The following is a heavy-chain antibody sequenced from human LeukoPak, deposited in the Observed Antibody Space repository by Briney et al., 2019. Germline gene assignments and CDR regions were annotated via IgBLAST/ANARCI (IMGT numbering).Heavy chain of an antibody. Sequence: SETLSLTCTVSGGSISSGNYYWSWLRQPAGKGLEWIGRIYTSGSTNYNPSLKSRVTISVDTSKNQFSLKLSSVTAADTAVYYCARDYYDSSGTLSPSLDYWGQGTLVTVSS. CDR1: GGSISSGNYY. CDR2: IYTSGST. CDR3: ARDYYDSSGTLSPSLDY. D-gene: IGHD3-22*01. V-gene: IGHV4-61*02. J-gene: IGHJ4*02.